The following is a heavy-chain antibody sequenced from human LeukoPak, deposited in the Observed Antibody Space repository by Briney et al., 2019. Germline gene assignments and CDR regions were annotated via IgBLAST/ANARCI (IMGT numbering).Heavy chain of an antibody. CDR1: GGSISSYY. V-gene: IGHV4-4*07. Sequence: SETLSLTCTVSGGSISSYYWSWIRQPAGKGLEWIGRIYTSGSTNYNPSLKSRVTMSVDTSKNQFSLKLSSVSAADTAVYYCARDQWVYDILTGYYNLNWFDPWGQGTLVTVSS. CDR3: ARDQWVYDILTGYYNLNWFDP. CDR2: IYTSGST. J-gene: IGHJ5*02. D-gene: IGHD3-9*01.